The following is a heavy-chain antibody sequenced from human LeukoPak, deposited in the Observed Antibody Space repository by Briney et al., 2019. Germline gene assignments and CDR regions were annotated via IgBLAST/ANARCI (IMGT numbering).Heavy chain of an antibody. CDR2: FYPEAGET. J-gene: IGHJ5*02. CDR3: VKPAHARGGPWFDP. D-gene: IGHD1-14*01. Sequence: ASVKDSCKVSGYTLTELSMHWVRHAPGKGREWMGGFYPEAGETIYAQKFQSSVTMTEDTSTDTAYMDLSSLRSEDTAVYYCVKPAHARGGPWFDPWGQGTLVTVSS. V-gene: IGHV1-24*01. CDR1: GYTLTELS.